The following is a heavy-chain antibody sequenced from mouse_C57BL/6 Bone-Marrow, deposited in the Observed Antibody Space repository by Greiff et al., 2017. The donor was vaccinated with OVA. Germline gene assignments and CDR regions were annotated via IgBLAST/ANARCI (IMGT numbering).Heavy chain of an antibody. D-gene: IGHD1-1*01. CDR1: GYTFTSYW. Sequence: QVQLQQPGAELVRPGSSVKLSCKASGYTFTSYWMDWVKQRPGQGLEWIGNIYPSDSETHYNQKFKDKATLTVDKSSTTAYMKISSRTSEDSAVYYCARPLPDYGSSDGFAYWGQGTLVTVSA. CDR2: IYPSDSET. CDR3: ARPLPDYGSSDGFAY. V-gene: IGHV1-61*01. J-gene: IGHJ3*01.